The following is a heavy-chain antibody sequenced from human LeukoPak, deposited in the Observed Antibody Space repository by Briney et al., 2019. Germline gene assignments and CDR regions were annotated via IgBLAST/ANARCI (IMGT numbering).Heavy chain of an antibody. CDR2: IKQDGSEK. J-gene: IGHJ4*02. CDR3: ARDTRVVTGLYYFEY. V-gene: IGHV3-7*01. D-gene: IGHD2-21*02. CDR1: GFTFSSYW. Sequence: PGGSLRLSCAASGFTFSSYWMSWVRQAPGKGLEWVANIKQDGSEKYYVDSVKGRFTISRDNAMNSLYLQMNSLRAEDTAVYYCARDTRVVTGLYYFEYWGQGTLVTVSS.